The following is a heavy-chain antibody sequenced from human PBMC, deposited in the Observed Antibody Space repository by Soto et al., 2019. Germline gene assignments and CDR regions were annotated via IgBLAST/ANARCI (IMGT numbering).Heavy chain of an antibody. V-gene: IGHV3-23*01. Sequence: GGSLRLSCAASGFKFSSYAMSWFRQAPGQGLEWVSLISATGGGTYYADSVKGRFTISRDNSDNTLYLQVHSLRAEDTAVYYCAKDRRAGGNSAFYFDFWGQGAQVTVSS. D-gene: IGHD3-16*01. J-gene: IGHJ5*01. CDR2: ISATGGGT. CDR3: AKDRRAGGNSAFYFDF. CDR1: GFKFSSYA.